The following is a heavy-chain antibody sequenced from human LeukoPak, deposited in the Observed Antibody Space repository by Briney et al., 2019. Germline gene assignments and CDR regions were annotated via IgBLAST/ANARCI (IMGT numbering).Heavy chain of an antibody. J-gene: IGHJ6*03. D-gene: IGHD5-18*01. CDR2: MNPNSGNT. Sequence: GASVKVSCKASGYTFTSYDINWVRQATGQGLEWMGWMNPNSGNTGYAQKFQGRVTMTRDTSISTAYMELSRLRSDDTAVYYCARFLEIVDTAMVNDYYYYMDVWGKGTTVTVSS. V-gene: IGHV1-8*02. CDR3: ARFLEIVDTAMVNDYYYYMDV. CDR1: GYTFTSYD.